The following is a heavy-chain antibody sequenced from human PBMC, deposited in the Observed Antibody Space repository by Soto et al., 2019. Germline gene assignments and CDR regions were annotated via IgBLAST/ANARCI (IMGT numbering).Heavy chain of an antibody. CDR2: MNPNSGNT. CDR3: ARGKKEAALYYYYYGMDV. CDR1: GYTFTSYG. J-gene: IGHJ6*02. D-gene: IGHD6-13*01. Sequence: ASVKVYCKASGYTFTSYGSSWVRQAPGQGLEWMGWMNPNSGNTGYAQKLQGRVTMTRNTSISTAYMELSSLRSEDTAVYYCARGKKEAALYYYYYGMDVWGQGTTVTVSS. V-gene: IGHV1-8*02.